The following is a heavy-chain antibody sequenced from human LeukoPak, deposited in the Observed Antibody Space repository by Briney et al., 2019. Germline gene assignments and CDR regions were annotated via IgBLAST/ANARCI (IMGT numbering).Heavy chain of an antibody. CDR1: GYTFTGYY. J-gene: IGHJ4*02. Sequence: ASVKVSCKASGYTFTGYYMHWVRQAPGQGLEWMGWINPNSGGTNYAQKFQGRVTMTRDTSISTVYMQLSRLRSDDTAVYYCARGGPVLVRGVLYPDYWGQGTLVTVSS. D-gene: IGHD3-10*01. V-gene: IGHV1-2*02. CDR3: ARGGPVLVRGVLYPDY. CDR2: INPNSGGT.